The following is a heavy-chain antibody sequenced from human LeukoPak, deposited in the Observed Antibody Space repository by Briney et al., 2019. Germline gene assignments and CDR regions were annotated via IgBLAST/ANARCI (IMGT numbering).Heavy chain of an antibody. CDR1: GFTFSDYY. D-gene: IGHD1-14*01. J-gene: IGHJ4*02. Sequence: GGSLRLSCAASGFTFSDYYMSWIRQAPGKGLEWVSYISSSGSTIYYADSVKGRLTISRDNAKNSLYLQMNSLRAEDTAVYYCAKPARTDYADYWGQGTLVTVSS. CDR3: AKPARTDYADY. CDR2: ISSSGSTI. V-gene: IGHV3-11*01.